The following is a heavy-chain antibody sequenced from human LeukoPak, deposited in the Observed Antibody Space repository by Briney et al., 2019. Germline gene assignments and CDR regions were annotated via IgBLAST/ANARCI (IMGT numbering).Heavy chain of an antibody. CDR2: ISAYNGNT. CDR3: AGAEYCSSTSCYSGGRLYSSSAGDY. V-gene: IGHV1-18*01. J-gene: IGHJ4*02. Sequence: GASVKVSCKASGYTFTSYGISWVRQAPGQGLEWMGWISAYNGNTNYAQKLQGRVTMTTDTSTSTAHMELRSLRSDDTAVYYCAGAEYCSSTSCYSGGRLYSSSAGDYWGQGTLVTVSS. CDR1: GYTFTSYG. D-gene: IGHD2-2*01.